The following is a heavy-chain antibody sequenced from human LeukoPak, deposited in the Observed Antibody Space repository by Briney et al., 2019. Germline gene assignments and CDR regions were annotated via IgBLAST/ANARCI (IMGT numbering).Heavy chain of an antibody. V-gene: IGHV4-34*01. D-gene: IGHD4-17*01. J-gene: IGHJ2*01. Sequence: SETLSLTCAVYGRSFSGYYWSWIRQPPGKGLEWIGEINHSGSTNYNPSLKSRVTISVDTSKNQFSLKLSSVTAADTAVYYCARRGTVTNFDLWGRGTLVTVSS. CDR1: GRSFSGYY. CDR2: INHSGST. CDR3: ARRGTVTNFDL.